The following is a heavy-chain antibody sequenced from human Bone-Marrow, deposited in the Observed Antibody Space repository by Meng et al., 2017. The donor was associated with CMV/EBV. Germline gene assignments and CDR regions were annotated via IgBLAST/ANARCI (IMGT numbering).Heavy chain of an antibody. CDR3: AGHMGEYYDILTGMGGWFDP. J-gene: IGHJ5*02. V-gene: IGHV4-61*01. CDR1: DDFVSSDTYY. Sequence: GSLRLSCSVSDDFVSSDTYYWNWIRQPPGKGLEWIGYIYYSGSTNYNPSLKSRVTISVDTSKNQFSLKLSSVTAADTAVYYCAGHMGEYYDILTGMGGWFDPWGQGTLVTVSS. D-gene: IGHD3-9*01. CDR2: IYYSGST.